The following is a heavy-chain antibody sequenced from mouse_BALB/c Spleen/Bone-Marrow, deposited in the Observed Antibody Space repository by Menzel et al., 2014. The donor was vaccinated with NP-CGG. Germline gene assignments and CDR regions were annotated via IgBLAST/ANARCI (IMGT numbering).Heavy chain of an antibody. J-gene: IGHJ1*01. D-gene: IGHD2-14*01. Sequence: EVQLQESRAELVKPGASVKLSCTASGFNIKDTYMHWVKQRPEQGLEWIGRIDPANGNTKYDPKFQGKATITADTSSNTAYLQLSSLTSEDTAVYYCASYRYGWYFDVWGAGTTVTVSS. CDR3: ASYRYGWYFDV. CDR2: IDPANGNT. CDR1: GFNIKDTY. V-gene: IGHV14-3*02.